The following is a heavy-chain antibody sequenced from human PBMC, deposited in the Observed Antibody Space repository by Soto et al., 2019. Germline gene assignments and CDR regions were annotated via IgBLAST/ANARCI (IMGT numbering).Heavy chain of an antibody. CDR1: GGSVSSGSYY. CDR3: ARRPPAEYFHH. Sequence: QLQLQESGPGLVKPSETLSLTCTVSGGSVSSGSYYWGWIRQPPGKGLEWIGTIYYSGSTYYNPSLKGRVTISVDTSKNQCSLRLRSVTAADTAVYYCARRPPAEYFHHWGQGTLVTVSS. CDR2: IYYSGST. V-gene: IGHV4-39*01. J-gene: IGHJ1*01.